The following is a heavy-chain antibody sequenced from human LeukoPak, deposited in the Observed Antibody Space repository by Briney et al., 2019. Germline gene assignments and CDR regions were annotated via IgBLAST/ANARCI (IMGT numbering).Heavy chain of an antibody. CDR2: ISGSGGST. V-gene: IGHV3-23*01. CDR1: GFTFSSYA. CDR3: ARDAYYYDSSGYSDWYFDL. Sequence: GGSLRLSCAASGFTFSSYAMSRVRQAPGKGLEWVSAISGSGGSTYYADSVKGRFTISRDNSKNTLYLQMNSLRAEDTAVYYCARDAYYYDSSGYSDWYFDLWGRGTLVTVSS. J-gene: IGHJ2*01. D-gene: IGHD3-22*01.